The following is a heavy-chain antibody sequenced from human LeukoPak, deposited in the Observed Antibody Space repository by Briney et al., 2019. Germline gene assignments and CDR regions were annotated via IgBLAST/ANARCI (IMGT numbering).Heavy chain of an antibody. V-gene: IGHV4-39*01. J-gene: IGHJ3*02. Sequence: PSETLSLTCTVSGGSISSSSYYWGWIRQPPGKGLEWIGSIYYSGSTYYNPSLKSRVTISVDTSKNQFSLKLSSVTATDTAVFYCARQGLEYYYDTSAFYSRAFDIWGQGTMVTVSS. D-gene: IGHD3-22*01. CDR3: ARQGLEYYYDTSAFYSRAFDI. CDR1: GGSISSSSYY. CDR2: IYYSGST.